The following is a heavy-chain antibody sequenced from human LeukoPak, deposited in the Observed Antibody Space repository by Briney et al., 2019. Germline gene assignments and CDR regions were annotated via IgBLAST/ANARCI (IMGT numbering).Heavy chain of an antibody. CDR2: ISYDGSNK. V-gene: IGHV3-30*18. CDR3: AKGEYVGTYYDDSSGY. CDR1: GFTFSSYG. D-gene: IGHD3-22*01. Sequence: PGRSLRLSCAASGFTFSSYGMHWVRQGPGKGLEWVAVISYDGSNKYYADSVKGRFTISRDNSKNTLYLQMNSLRAEDTAVYYCAKGEYVGTYYDDSSGYWGQGTLVTVSS. J-gene: IGHJ4*02.